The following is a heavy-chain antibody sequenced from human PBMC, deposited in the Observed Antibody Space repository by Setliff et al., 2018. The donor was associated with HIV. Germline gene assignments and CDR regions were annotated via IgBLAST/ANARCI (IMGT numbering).Heavy chain of an antibody. CDR2: IYYSGRT. D-gene: IGHD3-22*01. Sequence: PSETLSLTCTVSGGSISTFYWSWIRQPPGKGLEWIGYIYYSGRTNYNPSLDSRVTMSVDTSKNQFSLKLSSVTAADTAVYYCARELRRFDTSDTAPHNWFDPWGQGTLVTVSS. V-gene: IGHV4-59*01. CDR3: ARELRRFDTSDTAPHNWFDP. CDR1: GGSISTFY. J-gene: IGHJ5*02.